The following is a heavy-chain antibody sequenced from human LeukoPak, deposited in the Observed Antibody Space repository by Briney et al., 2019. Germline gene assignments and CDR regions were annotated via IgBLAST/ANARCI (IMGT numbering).Heavy chain of an antibody. CDR1: GFTVSSNY. J-gene: IGHJ4*02. D-gene: IGHD5-12*01. Sequence: GGSLRLSCAASGFTVSSNYMSWARQAPGKGLEWVSAISGSGGSTYYADSVKGRFTISRDNSKNTLYLQMNSLRAEDTAVYYCAKDQGYSGYANDYWGQGTLVTVSS. CDR2: ISGSGGST. V-gene: IGHV3-23*01. CDR3: AKDQGYSGYANDY.